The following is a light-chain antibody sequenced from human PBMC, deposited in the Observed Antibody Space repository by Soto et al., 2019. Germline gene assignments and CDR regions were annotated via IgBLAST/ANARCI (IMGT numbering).Light chain of an antibody. CDR3: SSYTSSSTLYV. CDR1: SSDVGRYNT. J-gene: IGLJ1*01. CDR2: EVS. V-gene: IGLV2-14*01. Sequence: QSALTQPASVSGSPGQTITISCTGTSSDVGRYNTVSWYQQHPGKAPKLMIYEVSNRPSGVSNRFSGSKSGNTASLTISGLQAEDEADYYCSSYTSSSTLYVFGTGTKVTVL.